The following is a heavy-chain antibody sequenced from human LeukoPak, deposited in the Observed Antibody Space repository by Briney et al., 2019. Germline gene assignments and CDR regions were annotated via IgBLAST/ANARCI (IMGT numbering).Heavy chain of an antibody. J-gene: IGHJ6*02. CDR2: IYPGDSDT. V-gene: IGHV5-51*01. CDR3: ARLYKTWAIEYYYYGMDV. D-gene: IGHD1-1*01. Sequence: GESLKISCKGSGYSFTSYWIGWVRQMPGKGLEWMGIIYPGDSDTRYSPSFQGQVTISADKSISTAYLQWSSLKASDTAMYYCARLYKTWAIEYYYYGMDVWGQGTTVTVSS. CDR1: GYSFTSYW.